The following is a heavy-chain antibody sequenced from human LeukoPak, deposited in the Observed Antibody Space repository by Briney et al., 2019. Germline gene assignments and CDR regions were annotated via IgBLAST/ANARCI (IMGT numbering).Heavy chain of an antibody. J-gene: IGHJ1*01. CDR3: ARSDPQYYYDSSGYSSPLEFFQH. V-gene: IGHV3-21*01. Sequence: PGGSLRLSCAASGFTFSSYSMNWVRQAPGKGLEWVSSISSSSSYIYYADSVKGRFTISRDNAKNSLYLQINSLRGEDTAMYYCARSDPQYYYDSSGYSSPLEFFQHWGQGTLVTVSS. CDR1: GFTFSSYS. D-gene: IGHD3-22*01. CDR2: ISSSSSYI.